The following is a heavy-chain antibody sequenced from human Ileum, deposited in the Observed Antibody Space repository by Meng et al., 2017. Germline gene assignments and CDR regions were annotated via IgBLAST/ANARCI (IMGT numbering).Heavy chain of an antibody. J-gene: IGHJ4*02. CDR1: GVSISSAIW. D-gene: IGHD1-26*01. CDR2: IFQSGST. Sequence: VRVRESGPGLGEPLGTLSLPCAGSGVSISSAIWWGWVRQPPGKGLEWIGEIFQSGSTNYNPSLKSRVTISVDTSKNQFSLKLTSVAAADTAVYYCARGTGSYGSKLDYWGQGTLVTVSS. CDR3: ARGTGSYGSKLDY. V-gene: IGHV4-4*03.